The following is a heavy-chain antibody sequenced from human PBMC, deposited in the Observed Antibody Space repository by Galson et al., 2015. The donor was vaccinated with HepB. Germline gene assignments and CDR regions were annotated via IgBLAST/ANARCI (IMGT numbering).Heavy chain of an antibody. Sequence: SLRLSCAASGFTFSGCWMHWVRQAPGEGLVWVSRINMDGSMTVYADSVKGRFTVSRDNAENTLYLQMNSLRVDDTAVYYCVKDSWGADSWGRGTLVTVSS. CDR1: GFTFSGCW. CDR2: INMDGSMT. D-gene: IGHD7-27*01. V-gene: IGHV3-74*01. J-gene: IGHJ4*02. CDR3: VKDSWGADS.